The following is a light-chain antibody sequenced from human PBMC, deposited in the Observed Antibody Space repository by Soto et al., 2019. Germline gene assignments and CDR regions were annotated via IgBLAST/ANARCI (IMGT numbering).Light chain of an antibody. CDR1: SSNIGAGYD. Sequence: QSVLTQPPSVSGAPGQRVTISCTGSSSNIGAGYDVHWYQQLPGTAPKPLIYGNSNPPSGVPDRFSGSRSGTSASLAITGLQAEDEADYYCQSYDSSLSGYVFGTGTKVTVL. J-gene: IGLJ1*01. V-gene: IGLV1-40*01. CDR2: GNS. CDR3: QSYDSSLSGYV.